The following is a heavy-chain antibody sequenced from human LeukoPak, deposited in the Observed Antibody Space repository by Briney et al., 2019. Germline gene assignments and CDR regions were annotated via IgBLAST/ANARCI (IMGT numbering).Heavy chain of an antibody. CDR1: GGSFSSYA. D-gene: IGHD4-23*01. CDR2: IIPIFGTA. V-gene: IGHV1-69*05. J-gene: IGHJ4*02. CDR3: ASGGVAALPFDY. Sequence: ASVKVSCKASGGSFSSYAISWVRQAPGQGLEWMGGIIPIFGTANYAQKVQGRVTITTDESTSTAYMELSSLRSEDTALYYCASGGVAALPFDYWGQGTLVTVSS.